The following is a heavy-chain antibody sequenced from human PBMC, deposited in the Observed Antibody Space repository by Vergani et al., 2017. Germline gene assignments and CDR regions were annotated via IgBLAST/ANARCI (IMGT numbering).Heavy chain of an antibody. D-gene: IGHD3-10*01. CDR1: GGSFSGYY. Sequence: QVQLQQWGAGLLKTSETLSLTCAVYGGSFSGYYWSWIRQPPGKGLEWIGEINHSGSTNYNPSLKSRVTISVDTSKNQFSLKLSSVTAADTAVYYCSSNYYGSGSYFRYFDLWGRGTLVTVSS. CDR3: SSNYYGSGSYFRYFDL. J-gene: IGHJ2*01. V-gene: IGHV4-34*01. CDR2: INHSGST.